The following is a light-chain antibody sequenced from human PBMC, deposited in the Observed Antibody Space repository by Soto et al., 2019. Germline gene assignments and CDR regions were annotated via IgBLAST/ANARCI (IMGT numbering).Light chain of an antibody. CDR1: QIVSTIY. CDR3: QQYGTSPMYT. V-gene: IGKV3-20*01. CDR2: GSS. Sequence: EIVLTQSPGTLSLSPGERATLSCRASQIVSTIYLAWYQQKPGQAPRLLIYGSSSRAPGIPDRFSGGGSGTEFTLTISRLEPEDFAVYYCQQYGTSPMYTFGQGTKVDIK. J-gene: IGKJ2*01.